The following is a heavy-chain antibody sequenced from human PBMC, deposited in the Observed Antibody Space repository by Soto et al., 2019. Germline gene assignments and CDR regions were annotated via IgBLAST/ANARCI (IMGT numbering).Heavy chain of an antibody. J-gene: IGHJ3*02. CDR3: AKDRLLTYYYDSSGYYHDASDI. Sequence: PGGSLRLSCAASGFTFSSYAMSWVRQAPGKGLEWVSAISGSGGSTYYADSVKGRFTISRDNSKNTLYLQMNSLRAEDTAVYYCAKDRLLTYYYDSSGYYHDASDIWGQGTMVTVSS. CDR2: ISGSGGST. V-gene: IGHV3-23*01. CDR1: GFTFSSYA. D-gene: IGHD3-22*01.